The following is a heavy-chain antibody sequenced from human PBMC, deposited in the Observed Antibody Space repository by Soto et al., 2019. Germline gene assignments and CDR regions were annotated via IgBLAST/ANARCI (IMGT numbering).Heavy chain of an antibody. J-gene: IGHJ6*04. V-gene: IGHV1-18*01. CDR2: ISAYNGNT. CDR1: GYTFTIYG. Sequence: ASVKVSCKASGYTFTIYGISWVRQAPGQGLEWMGWISAYNGNTNYAQKLQGRVTMTTDTSTSTAYMELRSLRSDDTAVYYCAWENHCSSTSWYARYYYGMDVWGKGTTVTVSS. D-gene: IGHD2-2*01. CDR3: AWENHCSSTSWYARYYYGMDV.